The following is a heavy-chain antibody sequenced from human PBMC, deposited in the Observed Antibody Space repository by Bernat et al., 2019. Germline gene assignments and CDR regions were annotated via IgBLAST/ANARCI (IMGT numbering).Heavy chain of an antibody. CDR3: AKDVDYDYIWGSYRYSGGIDY. J-gene: IGHJ4*02. Sequence: QVQLVESGGGVVQPGRSLRLSCAASGFTFSSYGMHWVRQAPGKGLEWVAVISYDGSNKYYADSVKGRFTIPRDNSKNTLYLQMNSLRAEDTAVYYCAKDVDYDYIWGSYRYSGGIDYWGQGTLVTVSS. V-gene: IGHV3-30*18. D-gene: IGHD3-16*02. CDR1: GFTFSSYG. CDR2: ISYDGSNK.